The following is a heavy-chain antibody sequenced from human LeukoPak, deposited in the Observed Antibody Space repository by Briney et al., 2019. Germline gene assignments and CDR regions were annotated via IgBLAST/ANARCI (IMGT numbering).Heavy chain of an antibody. CDR2: MNPNSGNT. CDR1: GYTFTSYD. J-gene: IGHJ6*03. Sequence: GASVKVSCKASGYTFTSYDINWVRQATGQGLEWMGWMNPNSGNTGYAQNFQGRVTMTRNTSISTAYMELSSLRSEDTAVYYCAREVPADSRGYYYYYYYYMDVWGKGTTVTISS. V-gene: IGHV1-8*01. D-gene: IGHD3-22*01. CDR3: AREVPADSRGYYYYYYYYMDV.